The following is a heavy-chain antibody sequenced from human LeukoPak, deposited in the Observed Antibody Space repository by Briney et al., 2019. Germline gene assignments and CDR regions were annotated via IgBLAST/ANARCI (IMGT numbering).Heavy chain of an antibody. D-gene: IGHD4/OR15-4a*01. CDR1: VFTFSSYN. Sequence: GGALRLSCAASVFTFSSYNMNWVRQAPGKGLEWVSSITSSSGYMYYADSVKGRFTISRDNAKNSLYLQMNSLRAEDTAVYYCARDPGPYGGDHWGQGTLVTVSS. V-gene: IGHV3-21*01. J-gene: IGHJ4*02. CDR2: ITSSSGYM. CDR3: ARDPGPYGGDH.